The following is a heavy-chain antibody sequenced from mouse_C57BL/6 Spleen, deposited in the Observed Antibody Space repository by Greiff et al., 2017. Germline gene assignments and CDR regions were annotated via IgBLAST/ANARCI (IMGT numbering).Heavy chain of an antibody. Sequence: VQLKQSGPELVKPGASVKIPCKASGYTFTDYNMDWVKQSHGKSLEWIGDINPNNGGTIYNQKFKGKATLTVDKSSSTAYMELRSLTSEDTAVYYCARRGNWDGPYFDYWGQGTTLTVSS. V-gene: IGHV1-18*01. CDR3: ARRGNWDGPYFDY. J-gene: IGHJ2*01. CDR2: INPNNGGT. CDR1: GYTFTDYN. D-gene: IGHD4-1*01.